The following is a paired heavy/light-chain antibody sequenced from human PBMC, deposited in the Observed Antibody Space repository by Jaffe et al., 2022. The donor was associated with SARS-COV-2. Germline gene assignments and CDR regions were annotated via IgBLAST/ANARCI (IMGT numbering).Light chain of an antibody. Sequence: QSALTQPASVSGSPGQSITISCTGTSSDVGGYNYVSWYQQHPGKAPKLMIYEVSNRPSGVPDRFSGSKSGNTASLTISGLQAEDEADYYCSSYTSSSTLGVFGGGTKLTVL. V-gene: IGLV2-14*01. J-gene: IGLJ2*01. CDR3: SSYTSSSTLGV. CDR2: EVS. CDR1: SSDVGGYNY.
Heavy chain of an antibody. D-gene: IGHD1-26*01. CDR3: ARDQYSGSYYSGILYYYYYGMDV. V-gene: IGHV3-21*01. CDR1: GFTFSSYS. J-gene: IGHJ6*02. CDR2: ISSSSSYI. Sequence: EVQLVESGGGLVKPGGSLRLSCAASGFTFSSYSMNWVRQAPGKGLEWVSSISSSSSYIYYADSVKGRFTISRDNAKNSLYLQMNSLRAEDTAVYYCARDQYSGSYYSGILYYYYYGMDVWGQGTTVTVSS.